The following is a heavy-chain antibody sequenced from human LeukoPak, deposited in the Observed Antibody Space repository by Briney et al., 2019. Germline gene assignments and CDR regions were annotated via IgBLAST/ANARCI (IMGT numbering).Heavy chain of an antibody. D-gene: IGHD5-12*01. Sequence: SETLSLTCTVSGGSISSGGYCWSWIRQHPGKGLEWIGYIYYSGSTNYNPSLKSRVTISVDTSKNQFSLKLSSVTAADTAVYYCARPARGYERWGFDYWGQGTLVTVSS. CDR1: GGSISSGGYC. CDR3: ARPARGYERWGFDY. J-gene: IGHJ4*02. V-gene: IGHV4-61*08. CDR2: IYYSGST.